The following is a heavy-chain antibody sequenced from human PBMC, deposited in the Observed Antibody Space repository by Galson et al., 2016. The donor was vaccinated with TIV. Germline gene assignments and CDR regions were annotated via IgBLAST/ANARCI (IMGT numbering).Heavy chain of an antibody. CDR2: IDPSDSYT. CDR3: ARGVSSGSAWLAP. Sequence: QSGAEVKKPGESLRISCKGSGYSFTRYWINWVRQMPGKGLEWIGRIDPSDSYTNYSPSFQGHVTISVDKFVDTAYLQWSSLKASDTAIYYFARGVSSGSAWLAPWGQGTLVSVSS. J-gene: IGHJ5*02. CDR1: GYSFTRYW. V-gene: IGHV5-10-1*01. D-gene: IGHD3-10*01.